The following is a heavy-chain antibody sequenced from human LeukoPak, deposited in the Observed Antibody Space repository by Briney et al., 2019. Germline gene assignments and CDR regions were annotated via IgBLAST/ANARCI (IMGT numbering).Heavy chain of an antibody. CDR1: GGSISSGSYY. D-gene: IGHD3-22*01. J-gene: IGHJ3*02. Sequence: SETLSLTCTVSGGSISSGSYYWRWIRQPPGKGLEWIGYIYYSGSTNYNPSLKSRVTISVDTSKNQFSLKLSSVTAADTAVYYCARGGYYGNAFDIWGQGTMVTVSS. V-gene: IGHV4-61*01. CDR2: IYYSGST. CDR3: ARGGYYGNAFDI.